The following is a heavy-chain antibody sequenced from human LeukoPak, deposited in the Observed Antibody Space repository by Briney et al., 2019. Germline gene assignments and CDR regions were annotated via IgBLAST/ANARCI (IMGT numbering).Heavy chain of an antibody. CDR2: IIPIFGTA. D-gene: IGHD1-26*01. J-gene: IGHJ6*03. Sequence: GASVKVSCKASGGTFSSYAISWVRQAPGQGLEWMGGIIPIFGTANYAQKFQGRVTITADESTSTAYMELSSLRSKDTAVYYCARVGMLSGSYYDYYYYMDVWGKGTTVTVSS. CDR3: ARVGMLSGSYYDYYYYMDV. V-gene: IGHV1-69*13. CDR1: GGTFSSYA.